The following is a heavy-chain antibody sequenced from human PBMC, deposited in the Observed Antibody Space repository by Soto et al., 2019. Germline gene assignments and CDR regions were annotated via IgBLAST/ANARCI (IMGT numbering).Heavy chain of an antibody. J-gene: IGHJ6*02. Sequence: ASVKVSCKASGYTFTGYYMHWVRQAPGQGLEWMGWINPNSGGTNYAQKFQGWVTMTRDTSISTAYMELSRLRSDDTAVYYCARYLKQLVRRIDYYGMDVWGQGTTVTVS. D-gene: IGHD6-13*01. V-gene: IGHV1-2*04. CDR1: GYTFTGYY. CDR2: INPNSGGT. CDR3: ARYLKQLVRRIDYYGMDV.